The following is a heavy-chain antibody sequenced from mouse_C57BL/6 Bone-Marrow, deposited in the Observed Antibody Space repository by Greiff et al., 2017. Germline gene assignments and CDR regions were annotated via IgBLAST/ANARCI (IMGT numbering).Heavy chain of an antibody. D-gene: IGHD4-1*01. J-gene: IGHJ2*01. CDR3: TTGAGLDY. CDR1: GYTFTDYE. Sequence: VKLMESGAELVRPGASVTLSCKASGYTFTDYEMHWVKHTPVHGLEWIGAIDPETGGTAYNQKFKGKAILTADKSSSTAYMELRSLTSEDSAVYYCTTGAGLDYWGQGTTLTVSS. V-gene: IGHV1-15*01. CDR2: IDPETGGT.